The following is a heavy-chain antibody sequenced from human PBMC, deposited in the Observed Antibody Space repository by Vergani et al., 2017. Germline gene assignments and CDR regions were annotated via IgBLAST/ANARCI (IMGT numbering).Heavy chain of an antibody. V-gene: IGHV3-53*01. CDR2: IYSGGST. CDR3: ARESLGESSSWYYFDY. Sequence: EVQLVESGGGLIQPGGSLRLSCAASGFTVSSNYMSWVRQAPGKGLEWVSVIYSGGSTDYADSVKGRFTITRDNSKNTMYLQMNSLRAEDTAVYYCARESLGESSSWYYFDYWGQGTLVTVSS. J-gene: IGHJ4*02. D-gene: IGHD6-13*01. CDR1: GFTVSSNY.